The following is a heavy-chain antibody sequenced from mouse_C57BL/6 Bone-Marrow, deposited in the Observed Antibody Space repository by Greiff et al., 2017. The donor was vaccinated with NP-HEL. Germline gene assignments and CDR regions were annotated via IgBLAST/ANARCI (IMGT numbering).Heavy chain of an antibody. CDR1: GYTFTDYY. CDR3: ARREGLRGWYFDV. V-gene: IGHV1-76*01. Sequence: QVQLKESGAELVRPGASVKLSCKASGYTFTDYYINWVKQRPGQGLEWIARIYPGSGNTYYNEKFKGKATLTAEKSSSTAYMQLSSLTSEDSAVYFCARREGLRGWYFDVWGTGTTVTVSS. CDR2: IYPGSGNT. D-gene: IGHD2-4*01. J-gene: IGHJ1*03.